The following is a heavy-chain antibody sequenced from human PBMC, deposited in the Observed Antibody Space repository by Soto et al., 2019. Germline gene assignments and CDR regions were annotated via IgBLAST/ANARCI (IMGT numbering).Heavy chain of an antibody. Sequence: PGGSLRLSWAASGFTFSSYAVSGVRQAPGKGLEWVSAISGSGGSTYYADSVKGRFTISRDNSKNTLYLQMNSLRAEDTAVYYCAKDLHYDSSGLFDYWGQGTLVTVSS. CDR2: ISGSGGST. D-gene: IGHD3-22*01. CDR3: AKDLHYDSSGLFDY. CDR1: GFTFSSYA. J-gene: IGHJ4*02. V-gene: IGHV3-23*01.